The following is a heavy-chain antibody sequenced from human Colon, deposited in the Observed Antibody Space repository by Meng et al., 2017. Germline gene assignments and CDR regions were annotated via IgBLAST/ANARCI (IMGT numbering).Heavy chain of an antibody. D-gene: IGHD4-17*01. CDR2: IDHFGIS. CDR1: GGSFSGFY. Sequence: QVQRPQGGAGLLTPPATLSLTCAVSGGSFSGFYWSWLRQPPGKGLEWIGEIDHFGISNYNSSLKGRLTMSVDTSKKQISLTLTSVTAADTAVYYCATGLRHGDWFDPWGPGTLVTVSS. CDR3: ATGLRHGDWFDP. V-gene: IGHV4-34*02. J-gene: IGHJ5*02.